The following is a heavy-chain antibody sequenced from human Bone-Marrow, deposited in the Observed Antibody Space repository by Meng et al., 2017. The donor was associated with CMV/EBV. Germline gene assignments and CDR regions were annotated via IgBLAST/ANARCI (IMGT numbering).Heavy chain of an antibody. D-gene: IGHD1-1*01. CDR1: GFTFDDYG. J-gene: IGHJ4*02. Sequence: GESLKISCAASGFTFDDYGMSWVRQAPGKGLEWVSGINWNGGSTGYADSVKGRFTISRDNAKNSLYLQMNSLRADDTAVYYCARDQTQRGPTTVDYWGQGALVTVAS. CDR2: INWNGGST. V-gene: IGHV3-20*04. CDR3: ARDQTQRGPTTVDY.